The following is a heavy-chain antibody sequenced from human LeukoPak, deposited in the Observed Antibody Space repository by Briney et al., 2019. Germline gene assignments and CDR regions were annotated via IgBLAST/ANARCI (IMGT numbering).Heavy chain of an antibody. CDR1: GYTFTGYY. CDR2: INPNSGDT. D-gene: IGHD4-17*01. Sequence: SVSVSCKASGYTFTGYYMHWVRQAPGQGLEWMGWINPNSGDTNYAQKFQGRVTMTRDTSISTAYMELSRLRSDDTAVYYCARAGDYGDTPNNYFDYWGQGTPATVSS. J-gene: IGHJ4*02. V-gene: IGHV1-2*02. CDR3: ARAGDYGDTPNNYFDY.